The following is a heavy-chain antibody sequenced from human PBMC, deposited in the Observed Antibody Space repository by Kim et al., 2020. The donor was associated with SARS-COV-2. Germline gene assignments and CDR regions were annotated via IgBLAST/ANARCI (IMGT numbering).Heavy chain of an antibody. CDR1: GFTFSSYA. J-gene: IGHJ6*02. Sequence: GGSLRLSCSASGFTFSSYAMHWVRQAPGKGLEYVSAISSNGGSTYYADSVKGRFTISRDNSKNTLYLQMSSLRAEDTAVYYCVKGWSVADNYYYYGMDVWGQGTTVTVSS. CDR3: VKGWSVADNYYYYGMDV. D-gene: IGHD6-19*01. V-gene: IGHV3-64D*09. CDR2: ISSNGGST.